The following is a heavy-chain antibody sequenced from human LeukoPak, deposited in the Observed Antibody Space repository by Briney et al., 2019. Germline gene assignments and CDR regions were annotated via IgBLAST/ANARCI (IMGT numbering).Heavy chain of an antibody. CDR1: GLIFRSYW. CDR3: AGVRVGRFFDY. Sequence: PGGPLRLSCAASGLIFRSYWMSWVRQAPGKGLEWVANINQDGSEKYFVDSVKGRFTISRDNAKNTLHLQMNTLRAEDTAVYYCAGVRVGRFFDYWGEGSLVTVSS. CDR2: INQDGSEK. V-gene: IGHV3-7*01. D-gene: IGHD1-26*01. J-gene: IGHJ4*01.